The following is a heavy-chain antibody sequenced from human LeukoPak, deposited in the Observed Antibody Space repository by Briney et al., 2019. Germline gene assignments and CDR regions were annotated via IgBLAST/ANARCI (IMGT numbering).Heavy chain of an antibody. CDR1: GGSISSYY. D-gene: IGHD4-23*01. V-gene: IGHV4-59*01. CDR2: IYYSGST. CDR3: AREDYGGNSGI. Sequence: SETLSLTCTVSGGSISSYYWSWVRQPPGKGLELIGYIYYSGSTNYNPSLKSRVTISVDTSNNQFSLKLSSVTAADTAVYYCAREDYGGNSGIWGQGTLVTVSS. J-gene: IGHJ4*02.